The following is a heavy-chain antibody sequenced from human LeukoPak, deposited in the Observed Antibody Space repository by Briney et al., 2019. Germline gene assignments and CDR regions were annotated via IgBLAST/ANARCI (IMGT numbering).Heavy chain of an antibody. Sequence: ASVTVSSKASGYTFTSYGITWVRQAPGQGLEWMGWISANNVNTYYSQKLQGRVTMTTDTSTSTAYMELKSLRSDDTAVYYCARDLPGGFGAFDIWGQGTMVTVSS. D-gene: IGHD3-10*01. CDR3: ARDLPGGFGAFDI. CDR2: ISANNVNT. CDR1: GYTFTSYG. J-gene: IGHJ3*02. V-gene: IGHV1-18*01.